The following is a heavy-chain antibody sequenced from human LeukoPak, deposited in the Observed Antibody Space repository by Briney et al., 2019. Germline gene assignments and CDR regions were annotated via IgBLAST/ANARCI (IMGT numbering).Heavy chain of an antibody. CDR3: ARASEWELLRYFDY. Sequence: VASVKVSCKASGYTFTGYYMHWVRQAPGQGLEWMGWINPNSGGTNYAQKFQGWVTMTRDTSISTAYMELSRLRSDDTAVYYCARASEWELLRYFDYWGQGTLVTVSS. CDR1: GYTFTGYY. CDR2: INPNSGGT. J-gene: IGHJ4*02. D-gene: IGHD1-26*01. V-gene: IGHV1-2*04.